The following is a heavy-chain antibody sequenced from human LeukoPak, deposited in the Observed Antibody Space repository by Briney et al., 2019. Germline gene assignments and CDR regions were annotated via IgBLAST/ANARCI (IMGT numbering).Heavy chain of an antibody. J-gene: IGHJ4*02. V-gene: IGHV3-7*05. CDR3: ARGGSYNGF. CDR2: IKQDGSEE. D-gene: IGHD3-10*01. Sequence: GGSLRLSCAASGFTLSTYWMNWVRQAPGKGLEWVANIKQDGSEENYVDSVKGRFTISRDNAKNSLYLQMNSLRAEDTAVYYCARGGSYNGFWGQGTLVTVSS. CDR1: GFTLSTYW.